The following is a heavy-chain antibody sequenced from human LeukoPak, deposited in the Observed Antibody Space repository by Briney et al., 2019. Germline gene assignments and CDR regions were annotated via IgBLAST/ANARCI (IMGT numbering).Heavy chain of an antibody. CDR2: INHSGST. D-gene: IGHD1-26*01. CDR3: ARDTTDSGSYYGFDY. CDR1: GGSFSGYY. Sequence: PSETLSLTCAVYGGSFSGYYWGWIRQPPGKGLEWIGEINHSGSTNYNPSLKSRVTISVDTSKNQFSLKLSSVTAADTAVYYCARDTTDSGSYYGFDYWGQGTLVTVSS. V-gene: IGHV4-34*01. J-gene: IGHJ4*02.